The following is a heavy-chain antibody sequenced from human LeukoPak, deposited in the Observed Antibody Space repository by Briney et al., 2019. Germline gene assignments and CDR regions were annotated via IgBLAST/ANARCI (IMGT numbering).Heavy chain of an antibody. CDR3: TRGDDY. CDR1: GFTFRSYA. V-gene: IGHV3-23*01. J-gene: IGHJ4*02. CDR2: ISGSGETT. Sequence: GGSLRLPCAASGFTFRSYAMTWVRQAPGKGLEWVSIISGSGETTYYADSVRGRFTISRDDAKNTAYLQMNSLKTEDTAVYYCTRGDDYWGQGTLVTVSS.